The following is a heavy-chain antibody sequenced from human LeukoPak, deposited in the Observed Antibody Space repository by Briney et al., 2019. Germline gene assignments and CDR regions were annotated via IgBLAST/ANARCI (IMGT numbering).Heavy chain of an antibody. CDR1: GGSISSTRYY. D-gene: IGHD3-22*01. J-gene: IGHJ2*01. CDR3: ARHVHSAPMIVVVVTPPYLPDFDR. Sequence: SETLSLTCTVSGGSISSTRYYWGWIRQPPGKGLEWIGSIYYRGSPYYNPSLKSRVTISVDTSKNQFSLKLSSVTAADTAVYYCARHVHSAPMIVVVVTPPYLPDFDRWGRGTLVTVCS. V-gene: IGHV4-39*01. CDR2: IYYRGSP.